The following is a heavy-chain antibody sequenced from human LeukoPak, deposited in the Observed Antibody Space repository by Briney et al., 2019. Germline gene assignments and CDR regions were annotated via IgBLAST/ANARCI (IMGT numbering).Heavy chain of an antibody. V-gene: IGHV4-39*01. D-gene: IGHD3-16*02. Sequence: SETLSLTCTVSGGSISSRSYYWGWIRQPPGKGLEWIGKISDSGSTYYSPSLRSRVTISIDMSKNQFSLKLSSVTAADTAVYYCARHPLPLNYDYVWGSYRSSPIFDYWGQGTLVTVSS. CDR3: ARHPLPLNYDYVWGSYRSSPIFDY. J-gene: IGHJ4*02. CDR1: GGSISSRSYY. CDR2: ISDSGST.